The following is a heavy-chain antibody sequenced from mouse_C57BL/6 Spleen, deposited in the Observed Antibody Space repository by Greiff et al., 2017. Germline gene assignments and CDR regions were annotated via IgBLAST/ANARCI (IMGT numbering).Heavy chain of an antibody. J-gene: IGHJ4*01. CDR3: SRKANWDWYAMDY. D-gene: IGHD4-1*02. CDR2: IDPNSGGT. Sequence: QVQLKQPGAELVKPGASVKLSCKASGYTFPSYWMHWVKQRPGRGLEWSGRIDPNSGGTTYNEKFKSKATLTVDTPSSTAYLPLSSLTSEDSAVYYWSRKANWDWYAMDYWGQGTSVTVSS. CDR1: GYTFPSYW. V-gene: IGHV1-72*01.